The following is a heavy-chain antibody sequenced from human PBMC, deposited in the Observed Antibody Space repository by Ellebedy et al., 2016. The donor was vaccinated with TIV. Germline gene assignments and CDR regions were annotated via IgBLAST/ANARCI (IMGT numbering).Heavy chain of an antibody. CDR3: AKEISARSSNGWPLDS. V-gene: IGHV3-30*18. Sequence: PGGSLRLSCEASGFTFSTHAMHWVRQAPGKGLEWVAIIAFDGSYKYYADSVKGRFTVSRDNSKNILYLQMDSLRVEDTSVYYCAKEISARSSNGWPLDSWGQGTLVTVTS. CDR1: GFTFSTHA. D-gene: IGHD6-19*01. J-gene: IGHJ4*02. CDR2: IAFDGSYK.